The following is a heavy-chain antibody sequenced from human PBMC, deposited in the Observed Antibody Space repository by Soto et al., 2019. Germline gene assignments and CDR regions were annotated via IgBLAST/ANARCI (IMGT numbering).Heavy chain of an antibody. J-gene: IGHJ6*02. D-gene: IGHD6-13*01. CDR3: ARTAAAGKYYYGMDV. CDR1: GYSFTSYW. Sequence: GASLKISCKGSGYSFTSYWISWVRQMHGKGLEWMGRIDPSDSDTRYSPSFQGQVTILADKSISTAYLQWSSLKASDTAMYYCARTAAAGKYYYGMDVWGQGTTVTV. V-gene: IGHV5-10-1*04. CDR2: IDPSDSDT.